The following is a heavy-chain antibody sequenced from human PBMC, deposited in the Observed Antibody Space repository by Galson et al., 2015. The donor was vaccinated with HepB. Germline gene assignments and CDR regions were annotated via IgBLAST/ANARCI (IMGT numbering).Heavy chain of an antibody. J-gene: IGHJ4*02. CDR2: MSTSGSTI. Sequence: SLRLSCAASGFTFSDYYMSWIRQAPGKGLEWVSYMSTSGSTIYYADSVKGRFTISRDNAKNTLYLQMNSLRAEDTAVYYCAKVEESIAVAGGHFDYWGQGTLVTVSS. V-gene: IGHV3-11*01. CDR1: GFTFSDYY. CDR3: AKVEESIAVAGGHFDY. D-gene: IGHD6-19*01.